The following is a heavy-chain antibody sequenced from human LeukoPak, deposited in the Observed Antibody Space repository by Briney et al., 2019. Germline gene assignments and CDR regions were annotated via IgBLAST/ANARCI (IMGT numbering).Heavy chain of an antibody. Sequence: GGSLRLSCSASGFTFSSYAMHWVRQAPGKGLEYVSAISSNGGSTYYADSVKGRFTISRDNSKNTLYLQMSSLRAEDTAVYYCAKIGFYNSGRYYSFSSFDYWGQGTLVAVSS. CDR3: AKIGFYNSGRYYSFSSFDY. J-gene: IGHJ4*02. CDR2: ISSNGGST. D-gene: IGHD3-10*01. CDR1: GFTFSSYA. V-gene: IGHV3-64D*06.